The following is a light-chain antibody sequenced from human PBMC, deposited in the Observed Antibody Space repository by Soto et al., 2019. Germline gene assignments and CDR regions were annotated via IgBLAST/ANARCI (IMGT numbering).Light chain of an antibody. Sequence: DIQMTQSPSSVSASLGDTVTITCRASQDINVYLNWYQQKPGEVPKLLIYSGSTLHSGVPSRFTGSGSETDFTLTISRLEPEDFAVYYCQQYAGSPRTFGQGTKLEIK. CDR3: QQYAGSPRT. CDR1: QDINVY. V-gene: IGKV1-39*01. CDR2: SGS. J-gene: IGKJ2*01.